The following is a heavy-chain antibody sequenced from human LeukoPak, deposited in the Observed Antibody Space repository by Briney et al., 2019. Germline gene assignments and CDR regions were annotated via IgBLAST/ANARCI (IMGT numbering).Heavy chain of an antibody. V-gene: IGHV1-69*06. CDR3: ARGVVGATIYYYYYMNV. CDR1: GGTFSSYA. D-gene: IGHD1-26*01. Sequence: SVKVSCKASGGTFSSYAISWVRQAPGQGLEWMGGIIPIFGTANYAQKFQGRVTITADKSTSTAYMELSSLRSEDTAVYYCARGVVGATIYYYYYMNVWGKGTTVTVSS. CDR2: IIPIFGTA. J-gene: IGHJ6*03.